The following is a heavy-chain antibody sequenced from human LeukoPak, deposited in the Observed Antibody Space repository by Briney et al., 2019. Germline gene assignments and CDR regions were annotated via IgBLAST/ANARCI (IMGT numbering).Heavy chain of an antibody. CDR1: GGTFSSYA. J-gene: IGHJ6*02. V-gene: IGHV1-69*04. D-gene: IGHD5-18*01. CDR2: IIPILGIA. Sequence: SVKVSCKASGGTFSSYAISWVRQAPGQGLEWMGRIIPILGIANYAQKFQGRVTITADKSTSTAYMELSSLRSEDTAVYCCAMGRGYSYGYLYYYGMDVWGQGTTVTVSS. CDR3: AMGRGYSYGYLYYYGMDV.